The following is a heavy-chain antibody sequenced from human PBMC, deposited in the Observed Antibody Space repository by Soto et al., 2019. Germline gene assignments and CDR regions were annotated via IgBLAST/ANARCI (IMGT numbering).Heavy chain of an antibody. CDR2: ISSSGSPI. CDR3: ARGGPQLRRMDA. Sequence: QVQLVESGGGLVKPGGSLRLSCAASGFTFSDYYMTWIRQAPGKGLEWVSYISSSGSPIYYADSLKGRFTISRDNAKNPPYMEMTRQRAEDRAVYSCARGGPQLRRMDAWGQGTKVTVSS. J-gene: IGHJ6*02. D-gene: IGHD2-2*01. V-gene: IGHV3-11*01. CDR1: GFTFSDYY.